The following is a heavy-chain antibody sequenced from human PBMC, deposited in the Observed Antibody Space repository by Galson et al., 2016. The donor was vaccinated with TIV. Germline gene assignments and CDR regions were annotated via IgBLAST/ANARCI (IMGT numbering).Heavy chain of an antibody. Sequence: SLRLSCAASGFTLNNYAMTWVRQAPGKGLEWVSTISGTGEITVYADSVRGHFIISRDNSKNTLYLQMNNLRAEDTAVYYCAKYLWTYVWSTFDNWGQGTPVTVSS. CDR2: ISGTGEIT. D-gene: IGHD3/OR15-3a*01. J-gene: IGHJ4*02. CDR1: GFTLNNYA. CDR3: AKYLWTYVWSTFDN. V-gene: IGHV3-23*01.